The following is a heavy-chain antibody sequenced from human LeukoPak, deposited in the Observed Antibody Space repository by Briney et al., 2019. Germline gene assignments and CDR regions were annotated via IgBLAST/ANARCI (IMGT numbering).Heavy chain of an antibody. CDR1: GGSFSGYY. D-gene: IGHD1-26*01. V-gene: IGHV4-34*01. Sequence: SETLSLTCAVYGGSFSGYYWSWIRQPPGKGLEWIGEINHSGSTNYNPSLKSRVTMSVDTSKNQFSLKLSSVTAADTAVYYCARGRELLVYWGQGTLVTVSS. CDR3: ARGRELLVY. CDR2: INHSGST. J-gene: IGHJ4*02.